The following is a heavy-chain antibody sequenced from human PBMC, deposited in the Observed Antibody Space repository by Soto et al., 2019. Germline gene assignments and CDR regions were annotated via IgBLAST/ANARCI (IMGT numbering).Heavy chain of an antibody. Sequence: GWSLRLSCVASGFTFSSYALNWVRQAPGRGLEWVSAISGSGGTTYYADSVKGRFTISRGNSKNTLYLQMNSLRAEDTAVYYCASTHIVVVTDAFDIWGQGTMVTVSS. V-gene: IGHV3-23*01. CDR3: ASTHIVVVTDAFDI. CDR1: GFTFSSYA. J-gene: IGHJ3*02. CDR2: ISGSGGTT. D-gene: IGHD2-21*02.